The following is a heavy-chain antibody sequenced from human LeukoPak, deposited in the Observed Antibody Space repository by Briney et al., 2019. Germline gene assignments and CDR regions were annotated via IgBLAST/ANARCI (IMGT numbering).Heavy chain of an antibody. J-gene: IGHJ5*02. CDR1: DDSITIYY. D-gene: IGHD3-10*01. V-gene: IGHV4-59*01. CDR2: IDHTGIT. CDR3: ARNRYYYGSRNYGVPTWFDP. Sequence: PSETLSLTCTVSDDSITIYYWSWIRQPPGKGLEWIGYIDHTGITNYNPSLNSRVTISRDTSKNHFSLELSSATAADTAVYYCARNRYYYGSRNYGVPTWFDPWGQGTLVTVSS.